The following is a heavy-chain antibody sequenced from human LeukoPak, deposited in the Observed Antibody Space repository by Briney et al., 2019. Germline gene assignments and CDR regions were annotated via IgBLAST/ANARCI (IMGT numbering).Heavy chain of an antibody. Sequence: GASVKVSCKASGGTFSSYAISWVRQAPGQGLEWMGGIIPIFGTANYAQKFQGRVTITADKSTSTAYMELSSLRSEDTAVYYCARDGRGGFYFDYWGQGTLVTVSS. CDR3: ARDGRGGFYFDY. V-gene: IGHV1-69*06. CDR1: GGTFSSYA. J-gene: IGHJ4*02. D-gene: IGHD3-10*01. CDR2: IIPIFGTA.